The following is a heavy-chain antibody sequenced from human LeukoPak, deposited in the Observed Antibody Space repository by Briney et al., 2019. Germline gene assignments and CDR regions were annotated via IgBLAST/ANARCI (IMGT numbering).Heavy chain of an antibody. CDR1: GFTFSNAR. D-gene: IGHD6-19*01. CDR2: IKSKTDGGTT. J-gene: IGHJ4*02. Sequence: GGSLRLSCAASGFTFSNARMSWVRQAPGKGLEWVGRIKSKTDGGTTDYAAPVKGRFTISRDDSKNTLYLQMNSLKTEDTAVYYCTTDFIAVAGIDYWGQGTLVTVSS. CDR3: TTDFIAVAGIDY. V-gene: IGHV3-15*01.